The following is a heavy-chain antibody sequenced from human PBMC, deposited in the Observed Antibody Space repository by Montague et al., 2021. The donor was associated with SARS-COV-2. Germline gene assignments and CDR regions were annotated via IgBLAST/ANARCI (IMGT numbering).Heavy chain of an antibody. J-gene: IGHJ3*01. Sequence: SETLSLTCTVSGGSTASHYWNWIRQSPGKRPGWIGYVYYNGDTKYSPSLQSRVTISIDTSENQFSLRLNSVTAADTAVYFCARGWAFGPWGQGRLVTVSS. V-gene: IGHV4-59*08. CDR2: VYYNGDT. CDR3: ARGWAFGP. D-gene: IGHD6-19*01. CDR1: GGSTASHY.